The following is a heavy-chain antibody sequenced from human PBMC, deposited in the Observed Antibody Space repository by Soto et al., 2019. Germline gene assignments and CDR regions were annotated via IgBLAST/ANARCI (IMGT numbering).Heavy chain of an antibody. V-gene: IGHV1-18*01. CDR1: GYAFTTYG. J-gene: IGHJ4*02. D-gene: IGHD2-8*02. Sequence: QVHLVQSGAEVKKPGASVKVSCKGSGYAFTTYGITWVRQAPGQGLEWMGWISAHNGNTNYAQKLQGRVTVTRDTSTSTAYMELRSLRSDVTAVYYCARGRYWDYWGQGALVTVSS. CDR3: ARGRYWDY. CDR2: ISAHNGNT.